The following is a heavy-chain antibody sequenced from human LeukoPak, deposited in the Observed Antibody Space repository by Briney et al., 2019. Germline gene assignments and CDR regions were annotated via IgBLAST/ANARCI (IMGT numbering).Heavy chain of an antibody. D-gene: IGHD6-19*01. J-gene: IGHJ3*02. CDR1: GFTVSSNY. CDR2: IYSGGST. Sequence: PGGSLRLSCAASGFTVSSNYMSWVRQAPGKGLEWVSVIYSGGSTYYADSVKGRFTISRDNSKNTLYLQMNSLRAEDTAVYYCARVFRSSGWYNGAFDIWGQGTMVTVSS. V-gene: IGHV3-66*01. CDR3: ARVFRSSGWYNGAFDI.